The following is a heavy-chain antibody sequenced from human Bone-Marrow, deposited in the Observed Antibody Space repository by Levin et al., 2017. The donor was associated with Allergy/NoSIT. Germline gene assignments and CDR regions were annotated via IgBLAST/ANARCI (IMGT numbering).Heavy chain of an antibody. CDR1: GFTFSNYG. J-gene: IGHJ4*02. CDR3: AKLLPWLVLTAPFDY. Sequence: GGSLRLSCAVSGFTFSNYGMHWVRQAPGKGLEWVALISYDGSDKDYADSVKGRFAISRDSSKNTLYLQMNSLRAEDTAVYYCAKLLPWLVLTAPFDYWGQGTLVTVSS. V-gene: IGHV3-30*18. CDR2: ISYDGSDK. D-gene: IGHD6-19*01.